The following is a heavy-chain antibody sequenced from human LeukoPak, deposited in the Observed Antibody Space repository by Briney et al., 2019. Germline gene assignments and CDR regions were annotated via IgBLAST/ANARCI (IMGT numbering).Heavy chain of an antibody. V-gene: IGHV3-20*04. Sequence: GGSLRLSCAASGFTFDDYGMSWVRQAQGKGLEWVSGINWNGGSTGYADSVKGRFTISRDNAKNTLYLQMNSLRAEDTAVYYCARELAYCGGDCYTRMGFDYWGQGTLVTVSS. D-gene: IGHD2-21*02. CDR3: ARELAYCGGDCYTRMGFDY. CDR2: INWNGGST. J-gene: IGHJ4*02. CDR1: GFTFDDYG.